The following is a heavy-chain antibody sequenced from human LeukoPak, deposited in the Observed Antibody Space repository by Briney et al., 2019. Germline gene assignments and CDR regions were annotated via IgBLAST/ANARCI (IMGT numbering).Heavy chain of an antibody. CDR3: ARGVGATHFDY. D-gene: IGHD1-26*01. V-gene: IGHV3-7*04. CDR2: IKQDGTEK. J-gene: IGHJ4*02. Sequence: PGGSLRLSCAASGFTFSSYWMSWVRQASAKALVWVANIKQDGTEKYYVDSVKGRFTIYRDNAKNSLYLQMNSLRAEDTAVYYCARGVGATHFDYWGQGTLVTVSS. CDR1: GFTFSSYW.